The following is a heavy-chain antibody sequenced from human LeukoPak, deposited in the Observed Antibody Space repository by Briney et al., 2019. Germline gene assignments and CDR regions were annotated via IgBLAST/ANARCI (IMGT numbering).Heavy chain of an antibody. J-gene: IGHJ5*02. Sequence: PGGSLRLSCAASGFTFSSYGMHWVRQAPGKGLEWVAFIRYDGSNKYYADSVKGRFTISRDNSKNTLYLQMNSLRAEDTAVYYCEKCRGYSGYETGWFDPWGQGTLVTVSS. V-gene: IGHV3-30*02. CDR1: GFTFSSYG. D-gene: IGHD5-12*01. CDR2: IRYDGSNK. CDR3: EKCRGYSGYETGWFDP.